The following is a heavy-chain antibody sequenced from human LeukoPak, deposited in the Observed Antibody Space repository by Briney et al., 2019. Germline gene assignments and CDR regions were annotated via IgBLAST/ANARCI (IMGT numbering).Heavy chain of an antibody. D-gene: IGHD3-10*01. V-gene: IGHV3-30*18. J-gene: IGHJ4*02. Sequence: GGSLRLSCAASGFTFSSYGMHWVRQAHGKGLEWVAVISYDGSNKYYEDSVKGRFTISRDNSKNPLYLQMNSLRAEDTAVYYCAKDGHPLWFGELNYFDYWGQGTLVTVSS. CDR3: AKDGHPLWFGELNYFDY. CDR1: GFTFSSYG. CDR2: ISYDGSNK.